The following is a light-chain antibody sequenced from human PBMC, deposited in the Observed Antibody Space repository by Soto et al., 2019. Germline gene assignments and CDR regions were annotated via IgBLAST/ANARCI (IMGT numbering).Light chain of an antibody. CDR3: CSYAGSVV. CDR2: EGS. Sequence: QSALTQPASVSGSPGQSSTISCTGTSSDVGSYNLVSWYQQHPGKAPKLMIYEGSKRPSGVSNRVSGSKSGNTASLTISGLQAEDEADYYCCSYAGSVVFGGGTTLTVL. J-gene: IGLJ2*01. CDR1: SSDVGSYNL. V-gene: IGLV2-23*01.